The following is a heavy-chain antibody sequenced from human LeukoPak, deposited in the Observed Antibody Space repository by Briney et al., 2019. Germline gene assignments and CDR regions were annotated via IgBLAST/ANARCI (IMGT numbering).Heavy chain of an antibody. J-gene: IGHJ4*02. CDR3: AKNQGQWLVPVDY. Sequence: GGSLRLSCAASGFPFSTWSVNWVRQAPGKGLEWVSSMSGSGGSTYYADSVKGRFTISRDNSKNTLYLQMNNLRAEDTALYYCAKNQGQWLVPVDYWGQGTLVTVSS. CDR2: MSGSGGST. D-gene: IGHD6-19*01. CDR1: GFPFSTWS. V-gene: IGHV3-23*01.